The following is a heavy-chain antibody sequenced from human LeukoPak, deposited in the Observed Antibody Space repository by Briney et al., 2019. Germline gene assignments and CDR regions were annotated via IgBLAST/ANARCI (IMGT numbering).Heavy chain of an antibody. CDR3: AKGSCTSTSCPLDY. D-gene: IGHD2-2*01. CDR2: ISGSVGST. Sequence: GGSLRPSCAASGFTFSSYAMTWVRQAPGKGLEWVSTISGSVGSTYYADSVKGRFTISRDNSKNTLYLQMNSLRAEDTAVYYCAKGSCTSTSCPLDYWAQGALVTVSS. V-gene: IGHV3-23*01. CDR1: GFTFSSYA. J-gene: IGHJ4*02.